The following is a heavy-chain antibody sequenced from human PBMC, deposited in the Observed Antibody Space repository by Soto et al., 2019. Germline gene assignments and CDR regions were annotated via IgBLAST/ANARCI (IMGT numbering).Heavy chain of an antibody. CDR2: VSPYNGDT. V-gene: IGHV1-18*04. Sequence: QVQLVQSGSEVKKPGASVKASCKSSGYTFSSNRITWVRQAPGQGLEWMGWVSPYNGDTNYAQQFQGRLTMTTDTSTNTAYMELGSLRSDDTAVYYCARISQAYCSSDNCYYYGLDVCCQVATGTVSS. CDR3: ARISQAYCSSDNCYYYGLDV. D-gene: IGHD2-21*02. CDR1: GYTFSSNR. J-gene: IGHJ6*02.